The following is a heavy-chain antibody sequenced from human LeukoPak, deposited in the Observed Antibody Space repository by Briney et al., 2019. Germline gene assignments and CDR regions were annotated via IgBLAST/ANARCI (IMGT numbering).Heavy chain of an antibody. J-gene: IGHJ5*02. Sequence: SETLSLTCTVSGGSISSGNYYWGWIRQPPGKGLEWIGSIYYSGSTYYNPSLKSRVTISVDTSKNQFSLKLSSVTAADTAVYYCAGIQITIFGVVILNWFDPWGQGTLVTVSS. CDR1: GGSISSGNYY. CDR2: IYYSGST. V-gene: IGHV4-39*01. D-gene: IGHD3-3*01. CDR3: AGIQITIFGVVILNWFDP.